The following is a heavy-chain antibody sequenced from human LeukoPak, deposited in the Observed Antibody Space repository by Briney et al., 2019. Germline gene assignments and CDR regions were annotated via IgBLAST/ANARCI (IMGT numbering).Heavy chain of an antibody. J-gene: IGHJ5*02. Sequence: ASVKVSCKASGYTFTSYDINWVQQATGQGLEWMGWMNPNSGNTGYAQKFQGRVTMTRNTSISTAYMELSSLRSEDTAVYYCARSPRAHCSSTSCYIGPWFDPWGQGTLVTVSS. CDR1: GYTFTSYD. CDR3: ARSPRAHCSSTSCYIGPWFDP. D-gene: IGHD2-2*02. CDR2: MNPNSGNT. V-gene: IGHV1-8*01.